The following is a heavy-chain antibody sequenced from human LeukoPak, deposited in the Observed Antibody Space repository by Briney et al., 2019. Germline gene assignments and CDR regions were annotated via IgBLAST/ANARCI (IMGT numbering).Heavy chain of an antibody. V-gene: IGHV4-59*01. Sequence: SETLSLTCTVSGGSISSYYWSWIRPPPGKGLEWIGYIYYSGSTNYNPSLKSRVTISVDTSKNQFSLRLTSVTAADTAVYYCARWDGYNSQFDYWGQGTLVTVSS. J-gene: IGHJ4*02. CDR2: IYYSGST. D-gene: IGHD5-24*01. CDR3: ARWDGYNSQFDY. CDR1: GGSISSYY.